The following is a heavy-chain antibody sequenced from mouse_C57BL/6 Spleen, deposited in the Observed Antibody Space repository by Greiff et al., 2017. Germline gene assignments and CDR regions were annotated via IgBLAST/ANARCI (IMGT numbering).Heavy chain of an antibody. V-gene: IGHV5-17*01. CDR3: ARRITTVVAGDYAMDY. CDR1: GFTFSDYG. J-gene: IGHJ4*01. CDR2: ISSGSSTI. Sequence: DVKLVESGGGLVKPGGSLKLSCAASGFTFSDYGMHWVRQAPEKGLEWVAYISSGSSTIYYADTVKGRFTVSRDNAKNTLFLQMTRLRSEDTAMYYCARRITTVVAGDYAMDYWGQGTSVTVSS. D-gene: IGHD1-1*01.